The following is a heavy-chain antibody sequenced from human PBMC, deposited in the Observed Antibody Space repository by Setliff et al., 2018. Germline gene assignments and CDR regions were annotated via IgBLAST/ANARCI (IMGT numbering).Heavy chain of an antibody. Sequence: PEETLSLTCTVSGASITTSNSYWGWIRQPPGKGLEWIAHIYYSGNTFYNPSLGSRLTISGDTSKNQFSLKLSSVTAADTAVYYCARRIVGAVDGFDIWGQGTMVTVSS. J-gene: IGHJ3*02. CDR2: IYYSGNT. CDR1: GASITTSNSY. CDR3: ARRIVGAVDGFDI. V-gene: IGHV4-39*01. D-gene: IGHD1-26*01.